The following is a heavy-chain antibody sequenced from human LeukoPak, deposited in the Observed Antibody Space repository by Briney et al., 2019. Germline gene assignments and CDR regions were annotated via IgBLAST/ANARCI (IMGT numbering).Heavy chain of an antibody. CDR3: AREHGEMTTNGHYFDY. CDR1: GGTFSSYA. V-gene: IGHV1-69*04. D-gene: IGHD5-24*01. CDR2: IIPILGIA. Sequence: SVKVSCTASGGTFSSYAISWVRQAPGQGLEWMGRIIPILGIANYAQKFQGRVTITADKSTSTAYMELSSLRSEDTAVYYCAREHGEMTTNGHYFDYWGQGTLVTVSS. J-gene: IGHJ4*02.